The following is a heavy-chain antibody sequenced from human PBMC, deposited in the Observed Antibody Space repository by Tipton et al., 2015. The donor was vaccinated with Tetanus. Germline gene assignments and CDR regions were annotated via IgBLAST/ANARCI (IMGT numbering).Heavy chain of an antibody. J-gene: IGHJ4*02. D-gene: IGHD6-19*01. CDR3: ARHSIAVAGGFDF. V-gene: IGHV5-51*01. CDR2: IYPGDSDT. Sequence: QSGAEVKKPGESLKISCKGSGYSFTSYWIGWVRQMPGKGLEWIGIIYPGDSDTRYSPSFQGQVTISADKSISTAYLQWSSLKAWDSGVYYCARHSIAVAGGFDFWGQGTLVTVSS. CDR1: GYSFTSYW.